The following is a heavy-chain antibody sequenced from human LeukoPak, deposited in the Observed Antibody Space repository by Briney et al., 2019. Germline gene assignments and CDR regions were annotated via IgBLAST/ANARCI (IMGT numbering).Heavy chain of an antibody. CDR1: GFTFSSYS. J-gene: IGHJ4*02. CDR2: ISSSSSYI. D-gene: IGHD6-13*01. V-gene: IGHV3-21*01. Sequence: PEGSLRLSCAASGFTFSSYSMNWVRQAPGKGLEWVSSISSSSSYIYYADSVKGRFTISRDNAKNSLYLQMNSLRAEDTAVYYCARETAAGNGEIDYWGQGTLVTVSS. CDR3: ARETAAGNGEIDY.